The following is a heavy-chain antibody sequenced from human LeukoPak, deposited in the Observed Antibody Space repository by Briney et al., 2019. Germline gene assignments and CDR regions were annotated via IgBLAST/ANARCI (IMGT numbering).Heavy chain of an antibody. CDR1: GGTFSSYA. J-gene: IGHJ6*03. CDR2: IIPIFGTA. V-gene: IGHV1-69*13. Sequence: ASVKASCKASGGTFSSYAISWVRQAPGQGLEWMGGIIPIFGTANYAQKFQGRVTITADESTSTAYMELSSLRSEDTAVYYCARVMGRKRSSPYYYYMDVWGKGTTVTVSS. CDR3: ARVMGRKRSSPYYYYMDV. D-gene: IGHD2-8*01.